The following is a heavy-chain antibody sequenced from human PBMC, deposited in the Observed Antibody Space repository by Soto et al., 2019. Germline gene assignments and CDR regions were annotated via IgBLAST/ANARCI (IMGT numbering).Heavy chain of an antibody. CDR3: ASPPDSSSWYGGDAFDI. CDR1: GGTVSSYA. J-gene: IGHJ3*02. CDR2: IIPIFGTA. D-gene: IGHD6-13*01. Sequence: QVQLVQSGAEVKKHGSSVKVSCKASGGTVSSYASSWVRQAPVQGLEWMGGIIPIFGTANYAQKFQGRVTITADESTSTAYMELSSLRSEDTAVCYCASPPDSSSWYGGDAFDIWGQGTMVTVSS. V-gene: IGHV1-69*12.